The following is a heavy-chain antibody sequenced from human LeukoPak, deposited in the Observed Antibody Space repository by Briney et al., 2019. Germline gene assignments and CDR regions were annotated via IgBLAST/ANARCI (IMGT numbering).Heavy chain of an antibody. V-gene: IGHV4-34*01. CDR1: GGSFSGYY. Sequence: PSETLSLSCAVYGGSFSGYYWSWIRQPPGKGLEWIGEINHSGSTNYNPSLKSRVTISVDTSKNQFSLKLSSVTAADTAVYYCARAQWLLRNWFDPWGQGTLVTVSS. CDR2: INHSGST. J-gene: IGHJ5*02. CDR3: ARAQWLLRNWFDP. D-gene: IGHD5-12*01.